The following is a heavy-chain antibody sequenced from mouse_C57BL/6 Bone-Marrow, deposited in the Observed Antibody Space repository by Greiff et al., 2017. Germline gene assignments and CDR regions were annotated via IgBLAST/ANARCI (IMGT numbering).Heavy chain of an antibody. CDR2: INPSSGYT. J-gene: IGHJ1*03. Sequence: QVQLQQSGAELAKPGASVKLSCKASGYTFTSYWMHWVNQRPGQGLEWIGYINPSSGYTKYNQKFKDKSTLTADTSSSTAYMQLSSLTYEDSAVYYCARWIHTVRGLRYFDVWGTGTTGTVSS. CDR3: ARWIHTVRGLRYFDV. CDR1: GYTFTSYW. D-gene: IGHD1-1*01. V-gene: IGHV1-7*01.